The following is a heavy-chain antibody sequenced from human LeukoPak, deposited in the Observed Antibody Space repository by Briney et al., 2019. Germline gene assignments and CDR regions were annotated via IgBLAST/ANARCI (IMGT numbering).Heavy chain of an antibody. V-gene: IGHV3-48*01. Sequence: GGSLRLSCTASGFSFSNYAMNWVRQAPGKGLEWLSYISTSSTTIHYADSVKGRFTSSREDARNSLYLQMNSLRAEDTAVYFCARAPGNYYDSTGYWYFDLWGRGTLVTVSS. CDR3: ARAPGNYYDSTGYWYFDL. CDR1: GFSFSNYA. CDR2: ISTSSTTI. J-gene: IGHJ2*01. D-gene: IGHD3-22*01.